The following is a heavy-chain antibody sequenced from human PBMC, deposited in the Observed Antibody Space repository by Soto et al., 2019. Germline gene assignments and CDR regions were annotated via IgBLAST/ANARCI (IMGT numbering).Heavy chain of an antibody. Sequence: GESLKISCVGSGYSFSTYWVACLRQMPGKGLEVMGICLPGESDTRYSPSSQRRATPSADTSISTAYLQCSSLRASHTAMFYCARGGKGGSHFYGMEVWGQGTTVTVSS. V-gene: IGHV5-51*01. CDR3: ARGGKGGSHFYGMEV. CDR2: CLPGESDT. CDR1: GYSFSTYW. J-gene: IGHJ6*02. D-gene: IGHD1-26*01.